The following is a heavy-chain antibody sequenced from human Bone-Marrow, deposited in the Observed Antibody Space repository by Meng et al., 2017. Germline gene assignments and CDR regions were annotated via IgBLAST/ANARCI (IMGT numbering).Heavy chain of an antibody. Sequence: GESLKISCAASGLTFSSYWMSWVRQAPGKGLEWVANIKQDGSEKYYVDSVKGRFTISRDNAKNSLYLQMNSLRAEDTAVYYCARDSYDILTGYYSWFDPWGQGTLVTVSS. CDR1: GLTFSSYW. D-gene: IGHD3-9*01. J-gene: IGHJ5*02. CDR2: IKQDGSEK. V-gene: IGHV3-7*01. CDR3: ARDSYDILTGYYSWFDP.